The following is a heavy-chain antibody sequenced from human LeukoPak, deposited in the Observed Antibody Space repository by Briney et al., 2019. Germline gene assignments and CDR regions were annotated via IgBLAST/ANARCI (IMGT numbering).Heavy chain of an antibody. V-gene: IGHV4-59*12. CDR2: IYYSGST. D-gene: IGHD5-24*01. J-gene: IGHJ3*02. Sequence: SSETLSLTCTVSGGSISSYYWSWIRQPPGKGLEWIGYIYYSGSTNYNPSLKSRVTISVDTSKNQFSLKLSSVTAADTAVYYCARYNGEMATIPFPSLQDAYDAFDIWGQGTMVTVSS. CDR1: GGSISSYY. CDR3: ARYNGEMATIPFPSLQDAYDAFDI.